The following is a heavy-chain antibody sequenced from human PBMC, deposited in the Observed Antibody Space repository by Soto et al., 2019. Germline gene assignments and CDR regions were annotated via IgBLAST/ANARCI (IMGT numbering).Heavy chain of an antibody. Sequence: QVQLVQSGAEVKKPGASVKVSCKASGYTFTSYSMHWVRQAPGQRLESLGWINTGDGNTIYPQKFQGRVTVTRDTSASTVYMELSSLNSEDTAVYYCARDRVGNDYWGQGTQVAVSS. CDR2: INTGDGNT. CDR1: GYTFTSYS. D-gene: IGHD4-17*01. CDR3: ARDRVGNDY. J-gene: IGHJ4*02. V-gene: IGHV1-3*04.